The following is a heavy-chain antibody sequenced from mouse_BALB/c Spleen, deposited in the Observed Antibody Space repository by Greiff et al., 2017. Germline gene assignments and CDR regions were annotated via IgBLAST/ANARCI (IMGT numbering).Heavy chain of an antibody. CDR2: ISYDGSN. CDR3: AGEGITAWFAY. D-gene: IGHD2-4*01. V-gene: IGHV3-6*02. CDR1: GYSITSGYY. Sequence: EVQLQQSGPGLVKPSQSLSLTCSVTGYSITSGYYWNWIRQFPGNKLEWMGYISYDGSNNYNPSLKNRISITRDTSKNQFFLKLNSVTTEDTATYYCAGEGITAWFAYWGQGTLVTVSA. J-gene: IGHJ3*01.